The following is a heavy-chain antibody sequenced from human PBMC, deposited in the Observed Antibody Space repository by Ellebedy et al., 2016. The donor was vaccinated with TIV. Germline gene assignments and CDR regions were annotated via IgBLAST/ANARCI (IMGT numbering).Heavy chain of an antibody. CDR2: VASDGSIT. V-gene: IGHV3-74*01. Sequence: PGGSLRLSCSASGFTFSSYAMSRVRLAPGKGLVWVSHVASDGSITSHADSVKGRFTISRDNAKNILYLQLNSLRAEDTAVYYCARATTYYYDSSGKTHGYYALDVWGRGTTVTVAS. CDR1: GFTFSSYA. CDR3: ARATTYYYDSSGKTHGYYALDV. D-gene: IGHD3-22*01. J-gene: IGHJ6*02.